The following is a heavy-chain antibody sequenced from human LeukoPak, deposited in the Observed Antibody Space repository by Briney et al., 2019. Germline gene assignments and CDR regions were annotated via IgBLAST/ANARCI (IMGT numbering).Heavy chain of an antibody. J-gene: IGHJ4*02. CDR3: AKVFYDSSGQPRGLFDY. CDR1: GFTFSSYA. V-gene: IGHV3-23*01. Sequence: GGSLRLSCAASGFTFSSYAMSWVRQAPGKGMEWVSAISGSGGSTYYADPVKCRFTISRGNSKNTLYLQMNSLRTDDTAVYYCAKVFYDSSGQPRGLFDYWGQGTLVTVSS. CDR2: ISGSGGST. D-gene: IGHD3-22*01.